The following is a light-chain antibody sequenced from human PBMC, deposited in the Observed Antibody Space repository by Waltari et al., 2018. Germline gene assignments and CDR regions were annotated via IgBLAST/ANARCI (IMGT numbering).Light chain of an antibody. CDR3: EQFDNTPFT. CDR2: WAS. V-gene: IGKV4-1*01. Sequence: DFVVTQSPDSLAVSLRERATINCKSSQSVKNNLAWYQQKPGQPPKLRISWASTRAAGVPDRFRGGGYGTDFTLTISRLRAGDVAVYYCEQFDNTPFTFGPGTKVDI. J-gene: IGKJ3*01. CDR1: QSVKNN.